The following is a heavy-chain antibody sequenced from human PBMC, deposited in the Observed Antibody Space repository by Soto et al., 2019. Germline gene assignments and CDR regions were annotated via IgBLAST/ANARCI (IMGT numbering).Heavy chain of an antibody. CDR3: TTDSYSTMIVVCFDY. CDR2: IWYDGSKT. J-gene: IGHJ4*01. CDR1: GFAFSGYG. Sequence: GGSLRLSCAASGFAFSGYGMHWVRQAPGKGLEWVALIWYDGSKTYHADSVKGRFAISRDDSKNMVYLQMNSLKTEDTGIYYCTTDSYSTMIVVCFDYWGHGTLVNVSS. D-gene: IGHD3-22*01. V-gene: IGHV3-33*01.